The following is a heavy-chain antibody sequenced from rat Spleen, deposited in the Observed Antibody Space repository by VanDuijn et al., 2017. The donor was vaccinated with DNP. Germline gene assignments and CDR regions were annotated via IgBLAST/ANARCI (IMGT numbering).Heavy chain of an antibody. D-gene: IGHD4-3*01. Sequence: EVRLVESGGGLVPPGGALKLSCAASGFTFSDYYMAWVRQAPKKGLQWVASISYEGGTTYYGDSVKGRFTISRDNAKSTLYLQMNSLRSEDMATYYCVRWNSGHFDYWGQGVMVTVSS. CDR3: VRWNSGHFDY. CDR1: GFTFSDYY. V-gene: IGHV5-22*01. J-gene: IGHJ2*01. CDR2: ISYEGGTT.